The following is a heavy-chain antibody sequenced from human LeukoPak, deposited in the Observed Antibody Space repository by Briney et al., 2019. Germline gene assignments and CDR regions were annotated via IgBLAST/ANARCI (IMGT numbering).Heavy chain of an antibody. Sequence: EASVKVSCKASGGTFSSYAISWVRQAPGQGLEWMGGIIPIFGTANYAQKFQGGVTITADKSTSTAYMELSSLRSEDTAVYYCARATKWTPYDFWSGYYLDYWGQGTLVTVSS. D-gene: IGHD3-3*01. V-gene: IGHV1-69*06. CDR1: GGTFSSYA. CDR2: IIPIFGTA. CDR3: ARATKWTPYDFWSGYYLDY. J-gene: IGHJ4*02.